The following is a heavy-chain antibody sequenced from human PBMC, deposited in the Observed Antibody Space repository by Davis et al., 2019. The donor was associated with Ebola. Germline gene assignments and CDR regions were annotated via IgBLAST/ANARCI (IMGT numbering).Heavy chain of an antibody. CDR2: IIPILGIA. J-gene: IGHJ4*02. CDR3: ARYPAQYGSGSSDAVDY. Sequence: SVKVSCKASGYTFTNYYMHWVRQAPGQGLEWMGRIIPILGIANYAQKFQGRVTITADKSTSTAYMELSSLRSEDTAVYYCARYPAQYGSGSSDAVDYWGQGTLVTVSS. V-gene: IGHV1-69*02. D-gene: IGHD3-10*01. CDR1: GYTFTNYY.